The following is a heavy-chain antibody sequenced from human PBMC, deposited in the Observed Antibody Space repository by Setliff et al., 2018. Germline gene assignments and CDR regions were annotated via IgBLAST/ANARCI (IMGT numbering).Heavy chain of an antibody. CDR3: AKDVADGYNWDY. CDR2: IGGRGIST. D-gene: IGHD5-12*01. J-gene: IGHJ4*02. V-gene: IGHV3-23*01. Sequence: GGSLRLSCVTSGFTFSTYWMHWVRQAPGKGLEWVSGIGGRGISTYYADSVKGRFTISRDNSKNTLYLQMNSLRAEDTAVYYCAKDVADGYNWDYWGQGTLVTVSS. CDR1: GFTFSTYW.